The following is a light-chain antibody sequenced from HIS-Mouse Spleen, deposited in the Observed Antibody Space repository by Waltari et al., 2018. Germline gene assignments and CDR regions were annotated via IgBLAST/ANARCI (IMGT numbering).Light chain of an antibody. CDR2: DAS. CDR1: QSVSSY. CDR3: QQRSNWLYT. J-gene: IGKJ2*01. V-gene: IGKV3-11*01. Sequence: EIVLTQSPATLSLSPGERATLSCRASQSVSSYLAWYQQEPGHAPRLLIYDASNRATGIPARFSGRWSGTDFTLTISSLEPEDFAVYYCQQRSNWLYTFGQGTKLEIK.